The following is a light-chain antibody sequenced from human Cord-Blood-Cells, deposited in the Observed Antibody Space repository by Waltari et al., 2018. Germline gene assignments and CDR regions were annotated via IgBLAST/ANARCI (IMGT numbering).Light chain of an antibody. CDR3: QQFNSYPRT. CDR2: DAS. CDR1: QGISSA. J-gene: IGKJ3*01. Sequence: AIQLTQSPSSLSASVGDRVTITCRASQGISSALAWYQQKPGKAPTRLIYDASSLESGVPSRFSGSGSGTDFTLTISSLQPEDFATYYCQQFNSYPRTFGPGTKVDIK. V-gene: IGKV1-13*02.